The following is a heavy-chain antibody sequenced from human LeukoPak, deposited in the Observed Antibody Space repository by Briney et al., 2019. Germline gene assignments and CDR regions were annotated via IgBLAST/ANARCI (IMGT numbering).Heavy chain of an antibody. Sequence: GGSLRLSCAASGFTFSSYSMNWVRQAPGKGLEWVSSISSSSTYIYYADSVKGRFTISRDNAKNSLYLQMNSLRAEDTAVYYCARDNPYSSGWSDYWGQGTLVTVSS. CDR3: ARDNPYSSGWSDY. D-gene: IGHD6-19*01. CDR2: ISSSSTYI. V-gene: IGHV3-21*01. J-gene: IGHJ4*02. CDR1: GFTFSSYS.